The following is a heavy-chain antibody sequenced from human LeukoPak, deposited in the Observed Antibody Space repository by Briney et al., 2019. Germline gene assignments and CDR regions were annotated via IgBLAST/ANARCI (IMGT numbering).Heavy chain of an antibody. D-gene: IGHD1-26*01. J-gene: IGHJ4*02. Sequence: GGSLRLSCAVSGFSFSNNWMSWVRQAPGKGLEWVGRIKGKIDGGTTDYAAPVKGRFTISRDDSKNTLYLQMNSLETDDTAVYFCTTGPPGAYWGQGTLVAVSS. V-gene: IGHV3-15*05. CDR1: GFSFSNNW. CDR2: IKGKIDGGTT. CDR3: TTGPPGAY.